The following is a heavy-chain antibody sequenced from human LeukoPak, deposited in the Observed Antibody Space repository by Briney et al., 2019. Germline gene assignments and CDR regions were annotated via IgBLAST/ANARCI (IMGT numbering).Heavy chain of an antibody. D-gene: IGHD1-26*01. CDR3: TRDRGTYNWLDP. CDR1: GFTFSRYW. V-gene: IGHV3-73*01. Sequence: PGGSLRLSCAASGFTFSRYWLSWVRQASGKGLEWVGLIDRPAKSYATAYGASVGGRFTISRDDSKNTAYLQMDSLKTEDTALYYCTRDRGTYNWLDPWGQGTLVTVSS. J-gene: IGHJ5*02. CDR2: IDRPAKSYAT.